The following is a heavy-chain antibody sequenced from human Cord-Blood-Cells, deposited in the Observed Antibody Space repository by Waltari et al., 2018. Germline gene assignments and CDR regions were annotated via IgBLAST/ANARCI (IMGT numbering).Heavy chain of an antibody. D-gene: IGHD4-17*01. J-gene: IGHJ3*02. CDR2: ISYDGSNK. CDR3: ARDRALGDYDAFDI. CDR1: GFTFSSYA. V-gene: IGHV3-30*04. Sequence: QVQLVESGGGVVQPGRSLRLSCAASGFTFSSYAMHWVLQAPGKGLEWVAVISYDGSNKYYADSVKGRFTISRDNSKNTLYLQMNSLRAEDTAVYYCARDRALGDYDAFDIWGQGTMVTVSS.